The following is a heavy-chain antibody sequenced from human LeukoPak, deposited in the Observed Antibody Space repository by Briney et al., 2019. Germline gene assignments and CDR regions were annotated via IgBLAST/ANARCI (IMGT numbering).Heavy chain of an antibody. D-gene: IGHD5-12*01. V-gene: IGHV4-30-4*08. Sequence: TSETLSLTCTVSGGYINSGDYSWSWIRQPPGEGLEWVGYIYSSGSTYYTPSLKSRLTILVDTSRNQFSLKLTSVTATDTAVYYCARGSGYGLTDNWFDPWGQGTLVIVSS. J-gene: IGHJ5*02. CDR1: GGYINSGDYS. CDR2: IYSSGST. CDR3: ARGSGYGLTDNWFDP.